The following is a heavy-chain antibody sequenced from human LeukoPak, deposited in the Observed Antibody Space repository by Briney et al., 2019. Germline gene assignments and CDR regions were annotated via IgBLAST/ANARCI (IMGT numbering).Heavy chain of an antibody. Sequence: SVKVSCKASGGTFSSYAISWVRQAPGQGLEWMGGIIPIFGTANYAQKFQGRVTITADKSTSTAYMELSSLRSEDTAVYYCARGIAAPGGRWFDPWGQGTLVTVSS. J-gene: IGHJ5*02. V-gene: IGHV1-69*06. CDR2: IIPIFGTA. CDR1: GGTFSSYA. CDR3: ARGIAAPGGRWFDP. D-gene: IGHD6-13*01.